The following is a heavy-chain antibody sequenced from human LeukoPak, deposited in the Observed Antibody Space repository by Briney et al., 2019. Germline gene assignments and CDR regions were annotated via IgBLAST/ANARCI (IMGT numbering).Heavy chain of an antibody. Sequence: GGSLRLSNVLSGFTLGMLCISWVRQAPGKGLEWVSSISSSSSYIYYADSVKGRFTISRDNAKNSLYLQMNRRRAEDTAVYYCASDPYYYVSGRYNNAYDDWGQGTLVTVSS. CDR1: GFTLGMLC. J-gene: IGHJ4*02. CDR3: ASDPYYYVSGRYNNAYDD. V-gene: IGHV3-21*01. CDR2: ISSSSSYI. D-gene: IGHD3-10*01.